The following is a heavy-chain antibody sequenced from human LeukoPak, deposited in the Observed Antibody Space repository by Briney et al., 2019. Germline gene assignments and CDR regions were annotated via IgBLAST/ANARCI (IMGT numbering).Heavy chain of an antibody. J-gene: IGHJ4*02. D-gene: IGHD6-13*01. Sequence: SETLSLTCTVSGGSISSSDSYWGWIRQPPGKGLEWIGNIYYSGTTYYNPSLKSRVTISVDTSKNQFSLRLSSVTAADTAVYYCARVTGYMTEDYFDYWGQGTLITVSS. CDR3: ARVTGYMTEDYFDY. CDR2: IYYSGTT. CDR1: GGSISSSDSY. V-gene: IGHV4-39*07.